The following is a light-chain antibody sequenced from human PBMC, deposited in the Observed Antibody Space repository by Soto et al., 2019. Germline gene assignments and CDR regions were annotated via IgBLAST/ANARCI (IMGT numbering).Light chain of an antibody. CDR1: QDISNY. CDR3: QQYDNLLALT. J-gene: IGKJ4*01. V-gene: IGKV1-33*01. CDR2: DAS. Sequence: DIQMTRSPSSLCASVGDRVTITCQASQDISNYLNWYQQKPGKAPKLLIYDASNLETGVPSRFSGSGSGTDFTFTISSLQPEDIATYYCQQYDNLLALTFGGGTKVEIK.